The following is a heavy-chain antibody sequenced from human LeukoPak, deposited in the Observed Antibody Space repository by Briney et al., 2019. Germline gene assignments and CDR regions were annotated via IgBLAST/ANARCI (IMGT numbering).Heavy chain of an antibody. CDR1: GFTFSSYE. CDR2: ISSSGNTI. J-gene: IGHJ3*02. CDR3: ARSLLVASLDALDI. D-gene: IGHD2-15*01. Sequence: GGSLRLSCAASGFTFSSYEMNWVRQAPGKGLEWVSYISSSGNTIYYADSVKGRFTISRDNAKNSLYLQMNSLRAEDTAVYYCARSLLVASLDALDIWGQGTMVTVSS. V-gene: IGHV3-48*03.